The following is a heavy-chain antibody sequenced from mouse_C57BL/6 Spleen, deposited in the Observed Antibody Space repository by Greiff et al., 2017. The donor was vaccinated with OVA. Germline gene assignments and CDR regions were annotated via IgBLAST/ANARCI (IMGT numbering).Heavy chain of an antibody. CDR3: ASSHYYGSSYDYFDY. CDR2: IYPGDGDT. V-gene: IGHV1-82*01. D-gene: IGHD1-1*01. CDR1: GYAFSSSW. J-gene: IGHJ2*01. Sequence: QVQLQQSGPELVKPGASVKISCKASGYAFSSSWMNWVKQRPGKGLEWIGRIYPGDGDTNYNGKFKGKATLTADKSSSTAYMQLSSLTSEDSAVYFCASSHYYGSSYDYFDYWGQGTTLTVSS.